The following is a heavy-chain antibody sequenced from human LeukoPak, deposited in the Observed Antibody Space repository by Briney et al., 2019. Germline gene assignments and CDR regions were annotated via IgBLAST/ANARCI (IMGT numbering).Heavy chain of an antibody. D-gene: IGHD2-15*01. J-gene: IGHJ6*03. CDR1: GGTFSSYA. CDR3: ARSCSGGSCYYNYYYYMDV. V-gene: IGHV1-69*06. CDR2: IIPIFGTA. Sequence: GASVKVSCKACGGTFSSYAISWVRQAPGQGLEWMGGIIPIFGTANYAQKFQGRVTITADKSTSTAYMELSSLRSEDTAVYYCARSCSGGSCYYNYYYYMDVWGKGTTVTVSS.